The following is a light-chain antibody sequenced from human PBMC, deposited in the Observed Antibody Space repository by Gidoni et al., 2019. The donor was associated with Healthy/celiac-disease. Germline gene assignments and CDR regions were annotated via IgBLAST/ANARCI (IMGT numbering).Light chain of an antibody. Sequence: DVVMTQSPPSPPSTLGQPASISCRSSKSLVHSDGNTYLNWFQQRPGQSPRRLIYKVSNRDSGVPDRFSGSGSGTDFTLKISRVEAEDVGVYYCMQGTHWPPFTFGPGTKVDIK. CDR1: KSLVHSDGNTY. CDR2: KVS. J-gene: IGKJ3*01. CDR3: MQGTHWPPFT. V-gene: IGKV2-30*02.